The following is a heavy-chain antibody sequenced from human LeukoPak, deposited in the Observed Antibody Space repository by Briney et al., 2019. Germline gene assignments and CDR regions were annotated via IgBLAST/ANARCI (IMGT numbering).Heavy chain of an antibody. D-gene: IGHD3-3*01. J-gene: IGHJ4*02. V-gene: IGHV3-7*04. CDR1: GFTFSSYW. Sequence: PGGSLRLSCAASGFTFSSYWMTWVRQAPGKGLEWVANIKEDGSQKYYVDSVKGRFTISRDNAENSLFLQMNSLRAEDTAVYYCARTPLYDKRDCWRHFDSWGQGTLVTVS. CDR2: IKEDGSQK. CDR3: ARTPLYDKRDCWRHFDS.